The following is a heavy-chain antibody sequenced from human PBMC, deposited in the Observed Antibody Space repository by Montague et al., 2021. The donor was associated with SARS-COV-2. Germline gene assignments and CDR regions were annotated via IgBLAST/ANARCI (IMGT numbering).Heavy chain of an antibody. Sequence: SETLSLTCTVSGGSISSNYWNWIRQPPGRGLEWIGYIYYSGSTNYNPSLESRVTISADTSKNHFSLKLRSVTVADTAVYYCAREISGPDYFDYWGQGTLVTVSS. CDR1: GGSISSNY. V-gene: IGHV4-59*01. J-gene: IGHJ4*02. D-gene: IGHD3-10*01. CDR2: IYYSGST. CDR3: AREISGPDYFDY.